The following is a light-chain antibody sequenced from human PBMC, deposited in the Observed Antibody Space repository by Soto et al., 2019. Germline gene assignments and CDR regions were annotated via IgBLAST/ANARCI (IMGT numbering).Light chain of an antibody. Sequence: EIVLTQSPGTLSLSPGERATLSCRASQSVSSSYLAWYQQKPGQAPRLLIYGASSRATGIPDRFSGSGSGTDFPLNNSRLEPEDFAVYYCQQYGSSTGTFGQGTKVAIK. CDR1: QSVSSSY. J-gene: IGKJ1*01. V-gene: IGKV3-20*01. CDR3: QQYGSSTGT. CDR2: GAS.